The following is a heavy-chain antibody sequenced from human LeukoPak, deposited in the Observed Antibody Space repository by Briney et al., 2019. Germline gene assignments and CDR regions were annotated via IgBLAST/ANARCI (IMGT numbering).Heavy chain of an antibody. D-gene: IGHD6-19*01. J-gene: IGHJ3*02. CDR1: GGSISSYY. V-gene: IGHV4-59*01. CDR3: ARVGYSSGWYGGTNAFDI. CDR2: IYYSGST. Sequence: SETPSLTCTVSGGSISSYYWSWIRQPPGEGLEWIGYIYYSGSTNYNPSLKSRVTISVDTSKNQFSLKLSSVTAADTAVYYCARVGYSSGWYGGTNAFDIWGQGTMVTVSS.